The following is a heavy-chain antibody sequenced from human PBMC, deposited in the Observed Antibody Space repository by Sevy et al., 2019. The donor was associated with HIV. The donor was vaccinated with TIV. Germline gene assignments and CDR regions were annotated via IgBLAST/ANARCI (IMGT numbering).Heavy chain of an antibody. CDR2: ISSSGNTI. Sequence: GGSLRLSGAASGFTFSHYYMSWIRQAPGKGLEWVSYISSSGNTIYYTDSVKGRFTISRDNAKNSLYLQMDSLRAEDTAVYYCARDPTYYDFWSGYYTGCFDPWGQGTLVTVSS. V-gene: IGHV3-11*01. CDR1: GFTFSHYY. CDR3: ARDPTYYDFWSGYYTGCFDP. J-gene: IGHJ5*02. D-gene: IGHD3-3*01.